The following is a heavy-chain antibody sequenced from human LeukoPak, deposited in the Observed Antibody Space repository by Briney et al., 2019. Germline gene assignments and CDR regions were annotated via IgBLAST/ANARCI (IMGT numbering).Heavy chain of an antibody. Sequence: ASVKVSCKASGYTFTGYYMHWVRQAPGQGLEWMGWINPNSGGTNYAQKFQGRVTMTRDMSTSTVYMELSSLRSGDTAVYYCARVFSSSNLQAFDIWGQGTMVTVSS. CDR2: INPNSGGT. CDR1: GYTFTGYY. CDR3: ARVFSSSNLQAFDI. D-gene: IGHD6-6*01. J-gene: IGHJ3*02. V-gene: IGHV1-2*02.